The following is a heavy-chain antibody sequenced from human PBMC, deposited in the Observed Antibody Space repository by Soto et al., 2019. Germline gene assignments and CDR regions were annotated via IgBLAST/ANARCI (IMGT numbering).Heavy chain of an antibody. CDR2: MSSFSSTI. CDR1: GCTFSSYA. D-gene: IGHD3-9*01. CDR3: ARAGSSDWLSFDS. V-gene: IGHV3-48*01. J-gene: IGHJ4*02. Sequence: GGSLRLSCAASGCTFSSYAMNWVRQAPGKGLEWVSYMSSFSSTIYYAESVKGRFTISRDNAKNSLYLQMNSLRAEDTAVYYYARAGSSDWLSFDSWGLATLVT.